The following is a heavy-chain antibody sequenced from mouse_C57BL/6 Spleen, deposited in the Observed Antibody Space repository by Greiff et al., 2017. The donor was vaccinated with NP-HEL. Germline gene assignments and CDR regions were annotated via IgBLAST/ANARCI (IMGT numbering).Heavy chain of an antibody. CDR2: FYPGSGSL. Sequence: QVQLKESGAELVKPGASVKLSCKASGYTFTEYTIHWVKQRPGQGLEWIGWFYPGSGSLKYNEKFKDKSTLTADKSYSPVYMQLIRLTAEDSAVYFWARHEEGLRRTVYAMDYWGQGTSVTVSS. CDR1: GYTFTEYT. J-gene: IGHJ4*01. V-gene: IGHV1-62-2*01. CDR3: ARHEEGLRRTVYAMDY. D-gene: IGHD2-4*01.